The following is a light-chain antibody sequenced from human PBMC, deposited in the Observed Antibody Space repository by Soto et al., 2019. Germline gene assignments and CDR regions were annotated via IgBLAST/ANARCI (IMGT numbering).Light chain of an antibody. Sequence: EIVLTQSPATLSLSPGERATLSCRASQSVSIYLAWYQQKPGQAPRLLIYNASNRATGIPARFSGSGSGTDFTLTISSLEPEDFAVYYCQLRSNWPTFDQGTKVEIK. CDR3: QLRSNWPT. J-gene: IGKJ1*01. CDR1: QSVSIY. V-gene: IGKV3-11*01. CDR2: NAS.